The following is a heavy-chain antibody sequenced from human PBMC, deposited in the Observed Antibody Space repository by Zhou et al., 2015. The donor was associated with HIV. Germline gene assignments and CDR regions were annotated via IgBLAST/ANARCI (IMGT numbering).Heavy chain of an antibody. CDR1: GGTFSTHS. Sequence: QVQLVQSGTEVKKPGSSLKVSCKASGGTFSTHSVSWVRQAPGQGLQWMGGIIPIFKTANYAQKFQGRLTITADESLTSAYMELSSLRSDDTAVYYCARDSNFDRGGHYYGGMDVWGQGTTVIVSS. V-gene: IGHV1-69*01. J-gene: IGHJ6*02. CDR3: ARDSNFDRGGHYYGGMDV. D-gene: IGHD3-10*01. CDR2: IIPIFKTA.